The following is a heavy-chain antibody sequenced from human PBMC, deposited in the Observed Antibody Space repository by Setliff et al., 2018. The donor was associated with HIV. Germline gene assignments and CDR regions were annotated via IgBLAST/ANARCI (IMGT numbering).Heavy chain of an antibody. Sequence: SETLSLTCAVYGGSFSDHYWSWVRQPPGKGLEWIGEINHSGDNNYNPSLKSRVTMSVDTSTSQFSLRLNSVTAADTAHYFCVVYFIGNGGRGLWGQGTQVTVSS. CDR1: GGSFSDHY. CDR3: VVYFIGNGGRGL. D-gene: IGHD2-15*01. V-gene: IGHV4-34*01. J-gene: IGHJ4*02. CDR2: INHSGDN.